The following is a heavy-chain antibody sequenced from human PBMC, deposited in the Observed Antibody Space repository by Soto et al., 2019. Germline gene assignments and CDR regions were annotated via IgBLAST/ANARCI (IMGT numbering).Heavy chain of an antibody. D-gene: IGHD1-26*01. J-gene: IGHJ4*02. CDR2: ISGSGGST. CDR3: ARRGSGSYCDY. V-gene: IGHV3-23*01. Sequence: EVQLLESGGGLVQPGGSLRLSCAASGFTFSSYAMRWVRQARVKGLEWVSAISGSGGSTYYADSVKGRFTISRDNSQNTLYLEMNRLRAEDTAVYYCARRGSGSYCDYWGQGTLVTVSS. CDR1: GFTFSSYA.